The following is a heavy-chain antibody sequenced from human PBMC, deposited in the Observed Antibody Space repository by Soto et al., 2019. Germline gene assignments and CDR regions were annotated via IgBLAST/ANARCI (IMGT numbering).Heavy chain of an antibody. CDR2: FDPEDGET. J-gene: IGHJ4*02. Sequence: GASVKVSCKVSGYTLTELSMHWVRQAPGKGLEWMGGFDPEDGETIYAQKFQARLTITKDTSKNQVVLTMTNMDPVDTATYYCAHRPSGWYLFDYWGQGTLVTVSS. CDR3: AHRPSGWYLFDY. V-gene: IGHV1-24*01. CDR1: GYTLTELS. D-gene: IGHD6-19*01.